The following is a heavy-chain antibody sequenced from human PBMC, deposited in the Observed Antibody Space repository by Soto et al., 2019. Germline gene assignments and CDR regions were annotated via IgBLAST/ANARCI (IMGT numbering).Heavy chain of an antibody. V-gene: IGHV4-39*01. CDR3: ARQGLAWLVPDY. CDR2: IYYSGST. Sequence: SETLSLTCTVSGGSISSSSYYWGWIRQPPGKGLEWIGSIYYSGSTYYNPSLKSRVTISVDTSKNQFSLKLSSVTAADTAVYYCARQGLAWLVPDYWGQGTLVTVSS. CDR1: GGSISSSSYY. D-gene: IGHD6-19*01. J-gene: IGHJ4*02.